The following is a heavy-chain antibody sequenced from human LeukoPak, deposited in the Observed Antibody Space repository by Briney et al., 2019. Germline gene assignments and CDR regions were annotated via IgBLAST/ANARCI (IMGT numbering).Heavy chain of an antibody. D-gene: IGHD5-12*01. CDR2: IYYSGST. CDR1: AGSISTYY. CDR3: ARVYGSGYDFRGAFDI. J-gene: IGHJ3*02. Sequence: SETLSLTCSVSAGSISTYYWTWIRQPPGKGLEWIGYIYYSGSTNYNPSLKSQVIISVDTSKNQFSLKLSSVTAADTAVYHCARVYGSGYDFRGAFDIWGQGTMVTVSS. V-gene: IGHV4-59*01.